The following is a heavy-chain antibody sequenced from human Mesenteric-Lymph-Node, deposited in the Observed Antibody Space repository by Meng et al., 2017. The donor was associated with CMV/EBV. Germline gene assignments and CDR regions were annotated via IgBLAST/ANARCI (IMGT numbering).Heavy chain of an antibody. CDR1: GFTFSSYS. J-gene: IGHJ6*02. CDR2: ISSSGSYI. CDR3: ARDLKGVGITIFGVVIIRGGMDV. Sequence: GGSLRLSCAASGFTFSSYSMNWVRQAPGKGLEWVSSISSSGSYIYYADSVKGRFTISRDNAKNSLYLQMNSLRAEDTAVYYCARDLKGVGITIFGVVIIRGGMDVWGQGTTVTASS. V-gene: IGHV3-21*01. D-gene: IGHD3-3*01.